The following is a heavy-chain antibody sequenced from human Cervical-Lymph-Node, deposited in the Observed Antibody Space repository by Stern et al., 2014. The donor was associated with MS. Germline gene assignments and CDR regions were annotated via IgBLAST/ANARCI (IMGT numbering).Heavy chain of an antibody. V-gene: IGHV2-70*15. CDR1: GSSLTSSGMC. Sequence: QITLQESGPALVKPTQTLTLTCIVSGSSLTSSGMCVNWIRQSPGRALEWLARIDWDDGKYYSPSLKSRSSISRDTSKNQVVLTVTDMDPVDTGTYYCAQINLSHYYAMDVWGQGTAVTVSS. CDR3: AQINLSHYYAMDV. CDR2: IDWDDGK. J-gene: IGHJ6*02.